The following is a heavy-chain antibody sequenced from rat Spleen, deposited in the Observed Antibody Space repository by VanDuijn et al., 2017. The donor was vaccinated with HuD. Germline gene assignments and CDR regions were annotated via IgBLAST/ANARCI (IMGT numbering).Heavy chain of an antibody. CDR1: GFTFSNYY. CDR3: TRVGGFAY. J-gene: IGHJ3*01. V-gene: IGHV5S23*01. CDR2: ITNSGGST. Sequence: EVQLVESGGGLVQPGRSLKLSCAASGFTFSNYYMAWVRQAPTKGLEWVASITNSGGSTYYRDSVKGRFTISRDNAKSTLYLQMDSLRSEDTATYYCTRVGGFAYWGQGTLVTVSS.